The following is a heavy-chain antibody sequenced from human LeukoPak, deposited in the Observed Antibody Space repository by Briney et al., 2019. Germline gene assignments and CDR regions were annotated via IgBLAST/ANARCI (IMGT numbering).Heavy chain of an antibody. Sequence: GGSMRLSCEASEFTFSSFWMSWVRQAPGKGLEWVANIKQDGSEKYYVDSVKGRFTISRDNAKNSLHLQMNSLRAEDTAVYYCGRVYIAVGSTRIDYWGQGTLVTVSS. CDR1: EFTFSSFW. J-gene: IGHJ4*02. V-gene: IGHV3-7*01. CDR2: IKQDGSEK. CDR3: GRVYIAVGSTRIDY. D-gene: IGHD1-26*01.